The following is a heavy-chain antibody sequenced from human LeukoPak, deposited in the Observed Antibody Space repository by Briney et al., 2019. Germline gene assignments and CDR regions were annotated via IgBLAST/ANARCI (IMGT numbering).Heavy chain of an antibody. D-gene: IGHD4-11*01. CDR3: SHRYSNYFLDY. V-gene: IGHV4-38-2*01. CDR2: IYQSGST. J-gene: IGHJ4*02. CDR1: GYSITSDYY. Sequence: SETLSLTCGVSGYSITSDYYWAWIRQPPGKGLEWSGIIYQSGSTYYNPSFKSRVTISVDTSMNQFPLKLSTVTAADPAVYYCSHRYSNYFLDYWGQGTLVTVSS.